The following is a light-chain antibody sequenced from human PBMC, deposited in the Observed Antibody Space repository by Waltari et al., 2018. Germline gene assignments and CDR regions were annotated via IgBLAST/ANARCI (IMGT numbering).Light chain of an antibody. CDR2: EVS. V-gene: IGLV2-14*01. J-gene: IGLJ2*01. CDR1: SSDVAGYNY. CDR3: SSYTSSSTLLV. Sequence: QSALTQPASVSGSPGQSITISCTGTSSDVAGYNYVSWYQQHPGNAPKLMIYEVSNRPSGVSNRFSGSKSGNTASLTISGLQAEDEADYYCSSYTSSSTLLVFGGGTKLTVL.